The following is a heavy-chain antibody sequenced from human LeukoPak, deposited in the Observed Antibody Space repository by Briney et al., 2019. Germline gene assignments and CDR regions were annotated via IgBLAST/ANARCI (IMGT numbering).Heavy chain of an antibody. D-gene: IGHD6-13*01. J-gene: IGHJ4*02. V-gene: IGHV4-34*01. Sequence: PSETLSLTCAVYGGSFSGYYWSWIRQPSGKGLEWIGEINHSGSTNYNPSLKSRVTISVDTSKNQFSLKLSSVTAADTAVYYCAGGIAAAGRYGYWGQGTLVTVSS. CDR2: INHSGST. CDR3: AGGIAAAGRYGY. CDR1: GGSFSGYY.